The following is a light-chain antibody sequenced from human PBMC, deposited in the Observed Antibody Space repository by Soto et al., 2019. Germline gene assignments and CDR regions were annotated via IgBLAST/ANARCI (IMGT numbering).Light chain of an antibody. CDR3: QQYTA. J-gene: IGKJ1*01. CDR1: QSISSW. CDR2: DAS. Sequence: DIKMTQSPSTLSASVGDRVTITCRASQSISSWLAWYQQKPGKAPKLLIYDASSLESGVPSRFSGSGSGTEFTLTISSLQPDDFATYYCQQYTAFGQGTQVDIK. V-gene: IGKV1-5*01.